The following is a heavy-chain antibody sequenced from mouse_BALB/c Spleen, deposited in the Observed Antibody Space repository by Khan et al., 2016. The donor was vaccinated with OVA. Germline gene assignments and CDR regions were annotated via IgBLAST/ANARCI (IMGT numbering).Heavy chain of an antibody. Sequence: QMQLEESGPELVKPGASVKMSCKASGYTFTDYVITWVRQRTGQGLEWIGEIYPGSGNSYYNEKFKDKATLTADKSSNPAYMQLSSLTSEDSAVYFCARARYFGVWGAGTTVTVSS. V-gene: IGHV1-77*01. J-gene: IGHJ1*01. CDR2: IYPGSGNS. CDR1: GYTFTDYV. CDR3: ARARYFGV.